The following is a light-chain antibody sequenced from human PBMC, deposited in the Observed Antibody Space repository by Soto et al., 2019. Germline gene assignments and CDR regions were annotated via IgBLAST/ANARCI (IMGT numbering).Light chain of an antibody. J-gene: IGKJ1*01. CDR3: QQYITHPWT. Sequence: DILMTQSPATLSASVGDRVTITCRASQSISSWLAWYQQKPGKVPKLLIDDASSLESGVPSRFSGSGSGTEFTLTISSLQPDDFATYYCQQYITHPWTFGQGTKVEIK. CDR1: QSISSW. CDR2: DAS. V-gene: IGKV1-5*01.